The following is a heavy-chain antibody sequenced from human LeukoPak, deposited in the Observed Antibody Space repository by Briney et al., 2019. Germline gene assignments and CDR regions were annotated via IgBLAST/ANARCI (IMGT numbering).Heavy chain of an antibody. CDR2: IYYSGST. J-gene: IGHJ5*02. V-gene: IGHV4-39*07. CDR3: ARDQGDILTGYKVDWFDP. D-gene: IGHD3-9*01. CDR1: GGSISSYY. Sequence: SETLSLTCTVSGGSISSYYWGWIRQPPGKGLEWIGSIYYSGSTYYNPSLKSRVTISVDTSKNQFSLKLSSVTAADTAVYYCARDQGDILTGYKVDWFDPWGQGTLVTVSS.